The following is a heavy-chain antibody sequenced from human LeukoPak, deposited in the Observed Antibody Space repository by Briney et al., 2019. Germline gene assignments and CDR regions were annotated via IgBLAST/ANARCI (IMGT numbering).Heavy chain of an antibody. CDR2: ISSNGGST. CDR3: ATHSLGYCSGGSCYGFDY. CDR1: GLTFSSYA. Sequence: GGSLRLSCAASGLTFSSYAMHWVRQAPGKGLEYVSAISSNGGSTYYANSVKGRFTISRDNSKNTLYLQMGSLRAEDMAVYYSATHSLGYCSGGSCYGFDYWGQETLVTVSS. D-gene: IGHD2-15*01. J-gene: IGHJ4*02. V-gene: IGHV3-64*01.